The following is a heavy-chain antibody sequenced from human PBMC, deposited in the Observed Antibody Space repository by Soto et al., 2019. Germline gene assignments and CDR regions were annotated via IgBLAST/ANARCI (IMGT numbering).Heavy chain of an antibody. CDR1: GYTFTSYG. Sequence: QVQLVQSGAEVKKPGASVKVSCKASGYTFTSYGISWVRQAPGQGLEWMGWISAYNGNTNYAQKLQGRVTMTTDTSTSTVYIELRSLRADDTAVYYCARDLGSIAAAGRVAFDIWGQGTMVTVSS. V-gene: IGHV1-18*01. D-gene: IGHD6-13*01. CDR3: ARDLGSIAAAGRVAFDI. J-gene: IGHJ3*02. CDR2: ISAYNGNT.